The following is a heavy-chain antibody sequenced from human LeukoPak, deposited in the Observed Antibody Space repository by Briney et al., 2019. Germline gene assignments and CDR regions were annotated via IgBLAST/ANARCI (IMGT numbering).Heavy chain of an antibody. CDR1: GGSIRSYY. CDR2: IYYSGST. D-gene: IGHD3-10*01. Sequence: AETLSLTCTVSGGSIRSYYGSWIRQPPGKGRGGIGYIYYSGSTNYNPSLKSRVTISVYTSKNQFSLTLSSVPAAHTPVYYCPTYGSGSPDYFDQCGQGTLVSVSS. CDR3: PTYGSGSPDYFDQ. V-gene: IGHV4-59*13. J-gene: IGHJ4*02.